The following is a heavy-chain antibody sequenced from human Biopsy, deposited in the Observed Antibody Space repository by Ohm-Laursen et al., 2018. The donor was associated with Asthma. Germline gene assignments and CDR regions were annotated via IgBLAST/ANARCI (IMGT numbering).Heavy chain of an antibody. D-gene: IGHD2-8*01. CDR3: ARDLSGYCTSSACYGFDS. Sequence: SQTLSLTCTASGGSISSGGYYWSWVRQHPGKGLEWIGYINYSGSTFYSPSLESRVIVSVDTSKNQFSLKLSSVTAADTAVYYCARDLSGYCTSSACYGFDSWGQGTLVTVSS. J-gene: IGHJ5*01. CDR1: GGSISSGGYY. CDR2: INYSGST. V-gene: IGHV4-31*03.